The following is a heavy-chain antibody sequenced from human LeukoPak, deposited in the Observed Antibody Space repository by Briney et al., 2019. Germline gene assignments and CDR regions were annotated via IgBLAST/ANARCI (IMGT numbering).Heavy chain of an antibody. D-gene: IGHD1-26*01. CDR2: ISSSSSYI. V-gene: IGHV3-21*01. CDR1: GFTFSSYS. J-gene: IGHJ4*02. Sequence: GGSLRLSCAASGFTFSSYSMNWVRQAPGKGLEWVSSISSSSSYIYYADSVKGRFTISRDNPQNSLYLQMNSLRAEDTAVYYCARDRHIVGATHDYWGQGTVVTVSS. CDR3: ARDRHIVGATHDY.